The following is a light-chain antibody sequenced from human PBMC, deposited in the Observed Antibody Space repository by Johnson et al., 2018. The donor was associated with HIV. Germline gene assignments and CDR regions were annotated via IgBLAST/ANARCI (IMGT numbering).Light chain of an antibody. CDR1: SSNIGRNT. V-gene: IGLV1-44*01. CDR3: AAWDDSLNGFYV. Sequence: QSVLTQPPSASGTPGQRVTISCSGSSSNIGRNTVNWFQQLPGTAPNLLIYTNNQRPSGVPDRISGSKSGTSASLAISGLQSEDEADYYCAAWDDSLNGFYVCGTGTKVTVL. J-gene: IGLJ1*01. CDR2: TNN.